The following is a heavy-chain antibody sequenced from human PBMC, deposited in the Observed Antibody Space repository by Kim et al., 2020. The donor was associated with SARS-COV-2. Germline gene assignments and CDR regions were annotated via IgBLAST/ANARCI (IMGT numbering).Heavy chain of an antibody. CDR1: GFTFSSYG. D-gene: IGHD3-10*01. Sequence: GGSLRLSCAASGFTFSSYGMHWVRQAPGKGLEWVAVIWYDGSNKYYADSVKGRFTISRDNSKNTLYLQMNSLRAEDTAVYYCASDLPFGSGSSDAFDIWGQGTMVTVSS. CDR3: ASDLPFGSGSSDAFDI. CDR2: IWYDGSNK. V-gene: IGHV3-33*01. J-gene: IGHJ3*02.